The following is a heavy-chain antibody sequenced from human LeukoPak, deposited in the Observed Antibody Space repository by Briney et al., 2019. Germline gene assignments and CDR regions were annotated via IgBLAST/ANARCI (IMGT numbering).Heavy chain of an antibody. CDR2: ISYSGNT. J-gene: IGHJ5*02. CDR1: GGSIRSSSYY. V-gene: IGHV4-39*01. Sequence: PSETLSLTCTVSGGSIRSSSYYWGWIRQPPGKGLEWIGSISYSGNTYYNPSLKSRVTMSVVTSKNQFSLKLSSVTAADTVVYYCARHGRGYYYDSSGFSWGQGTLVTVSS. D-gene: IGHD3-22*01. CDR3: ARHGRGYYYDSSGFS.